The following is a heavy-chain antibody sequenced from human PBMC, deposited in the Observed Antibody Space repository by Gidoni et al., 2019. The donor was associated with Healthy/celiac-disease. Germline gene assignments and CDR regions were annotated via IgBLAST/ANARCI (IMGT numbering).Heavy chain of an antibody. D-gene: IGHD3-22*01. J-gene: IGHJ4*02. V-gene: IGHV3-23*01. Sequence: EVQLLESGGGLVQPGGSLRLSCAASGSTFSSYAMSWVRQAPGKGLEWVSAISGSGGSTYYADSVKGRLTISRDNSKNTLYLQMNSLRAEDTAVYYCAKDQGYYYDSSGYYPNWGQGTLVTVSS. CDR3: AKDQGYYYDSSGYYPN. CDR1: GSTFSSYA. CDR2: ISGSGGST.